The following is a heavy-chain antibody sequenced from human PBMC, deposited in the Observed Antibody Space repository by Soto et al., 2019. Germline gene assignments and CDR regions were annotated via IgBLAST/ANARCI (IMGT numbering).Heavy chain of an antibody. CDR3: ARGLAYCGGDCP. V-gene: IGHV4-61*01. J-gene: IGHJ5*02. D-gene: IGHD2-21*02. CDR1: GIPVTRGTYY. Sequence: QVQLQESGPGLVKPSETLSLTCTVSGIPVTRGTYYWSWIRQSPGKGLEWIGYISYGGCTNYNPSLKSRVPISVDTSKSQVSLHLTSVTAADTAVYYCARGLAYCGGDCPWGRGTLVTVSS. CDR2: ISYGGCT.